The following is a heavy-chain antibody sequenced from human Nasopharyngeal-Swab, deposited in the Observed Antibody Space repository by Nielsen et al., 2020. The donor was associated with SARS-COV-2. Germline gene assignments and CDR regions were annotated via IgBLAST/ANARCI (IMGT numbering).Heavy chain of an antibody. J-gene: IGHJ4*02. D-gene: IGHD5-12*01. CDR1: GFTFSSYG. CDR2: IWYDGSNK. Sequence: GGSLRLSCAASGFTFSSYGMHWVRQAPGKGLEWVAVIWYDGSNKYYADSVKGRFTISRDNSKNTPYLQMNSLRAEDTAVYYCAREKWLRLPFDYWGQGTLVTVSS. V-gene: IGHV3-33*01. CDR3: AREKWLRLPFDY.